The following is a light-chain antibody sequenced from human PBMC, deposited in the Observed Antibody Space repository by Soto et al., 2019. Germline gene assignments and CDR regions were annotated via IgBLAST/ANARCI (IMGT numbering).Light chain of an antibody. V-gene: IGKV1-5*03. Sequence: DIQMTQSPFSLSASVGDRVTITCRASQSISSWLAWYQQKAGKAPRLLIYQASSVESGVPSRFSGSGSGTEFTLTNGSLQPDDFATYYCQQYNTYPWTFGQGTKVEIK. J-gene: IGKJ1*01. CDR3: QQYNTYPWT. CDR2: QAS. CDR1: QSISSW.